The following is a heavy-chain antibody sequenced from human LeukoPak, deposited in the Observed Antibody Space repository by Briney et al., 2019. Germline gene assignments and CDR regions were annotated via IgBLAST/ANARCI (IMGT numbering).Heavy chain of an antibody. D-gene: IGHD2-15*01. V-gene: IGHV3-74*01. J-gene: IGHJ4*02. Sequence: PGGSLRLSCAASGFTFSSKTYWMHWVRQAPGKGLVWVSRINYDGTSTNYADSVKGRFTISRDNARDTLYLQMNSLRAEDTAVYYCARGPVGLSALDRWGQGTLVTVSS. CDR2: INYDGTST. CDR3: ARGPVGLSALDR. CDR1: GFTFSSKTYW.